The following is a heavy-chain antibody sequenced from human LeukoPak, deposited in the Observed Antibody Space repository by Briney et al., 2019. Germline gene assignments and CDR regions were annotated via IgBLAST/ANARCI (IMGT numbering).Heavy chain of an antibody. V-gene: IGHV1-69*06. Sequence: GASVKVSCKASGGTFSSYAISWVRQAPGQGLEWMGGIIPIFGTANYAQKFQGRVTITADKSTSTAYMELSSLRSEDTAVYYCARAPRPSYDFWSATPPPFDYWGQGTLVTVSS. J-gene: IGHJ4*02. CDR2: IIPIFGTA. D-gene: IGHD3-3*01. CDR1: GGTFSSYA. CDR3: ARAPRPSYDFWSATPPPFDY.